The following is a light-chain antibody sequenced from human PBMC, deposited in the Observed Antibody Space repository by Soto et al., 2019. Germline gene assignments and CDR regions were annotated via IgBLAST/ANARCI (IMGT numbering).Light chain of an antibody. J-gene: IGKJ1*01. V-gene: IGKV3-15*01. CDR2: DAS. CDR3: QQYNIWPPWT. Sequence: ILMTQSPATLSVSPGERATLSCRASQSVSNNLAWYQQKPGQAPKLLIYDASTRATGIPARFSGSGSGTEFTLTISGLQSEDFAVYYCQQYNIWPPWTFGQGTKVEVK. CDR1: QSVSNN.